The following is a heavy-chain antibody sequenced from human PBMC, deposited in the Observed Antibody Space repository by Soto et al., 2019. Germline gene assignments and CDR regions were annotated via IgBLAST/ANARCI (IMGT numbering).Heavy chain of an antibody. Sequence: GESLKISCAASGFTFSSYAMSWVRQAPGKGLEWVSAISGSGGSTYYADSVKGRFTISRDNSKNTLYLQMNSLRAEDTAVYYCAKVMVRGVIPINFDYWGQGTLVTVSS. CDR3: AKVMVRGVIPINFDY. V-gene: IGHV3-23*01. J-gene: IGHJ4*02. CDR2: ISGSGGST. CDR1: GFTFSSYA. D-gene: IGHD3-10*01.